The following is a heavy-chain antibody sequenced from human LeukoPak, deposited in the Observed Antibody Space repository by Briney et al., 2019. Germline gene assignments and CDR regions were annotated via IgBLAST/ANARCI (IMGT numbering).Heavy chain of an antibody. J-gene: IGHJ4*02. D-gene: IGHD1-26*01. Sequence: PGGSLRLSCAASGFTFSSYAMSWVRQAPGKGLEWVSSISSSGISTYYTDSVKGRFTISRDNSKNTLYLQMSSLRAGDTAVYYCAKGGATSASPSDYWGQGTLATVSS. CDR1: GFTFSSYA. V-gene: IGHV3-23*01. CDR2: ISSSGIST. CDR3: AKGGATSASPSDY.